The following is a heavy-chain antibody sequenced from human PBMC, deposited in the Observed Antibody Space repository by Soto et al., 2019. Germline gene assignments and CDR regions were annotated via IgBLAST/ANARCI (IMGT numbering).Heavy chain of an antibody. D-gene: IGHD6-19*01. CDR1: GGSISSGGYS. V-gene: IGHV4-30-2*01. J-gene: IGHJ4*02. CDR2: IYHIGST. CDR3: ARDGGLGAVAADY. Sequence: QLQLQESGSGLVKPSQTLSLTCAVSGGSISSGGYSWSWIRQPPGKGLEWIGYIYHIGSTYYNPSLKSRVTISVDRSKNQFSLELSSVNAADTAVYYCARDGGLGAVAADYWGQGTLVTVSS.